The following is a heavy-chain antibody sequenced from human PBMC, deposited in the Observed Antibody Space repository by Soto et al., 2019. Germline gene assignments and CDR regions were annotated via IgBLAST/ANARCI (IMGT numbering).Heavy chain of an antibody. CDR2: IKQDGSEK. CDR1: GFTFSSYW. Sequence: SGGSLRLSCAASGFTFSSYWMSWVRQAPGKGLEWVANIKQDGSEKYYVDSVKGRFTISRDNAKNSLYLQMNSLRAEDTAVYYCARERYCSGGSCYSGDYYGMDVWGQGTTVTVSS. CDR3: ARERYCSGGSCYSGDYYGMDV. D-gene: IGHD2-15*01. J-gene: IGHJ6*02. V-gene: IGHV3-7*03.